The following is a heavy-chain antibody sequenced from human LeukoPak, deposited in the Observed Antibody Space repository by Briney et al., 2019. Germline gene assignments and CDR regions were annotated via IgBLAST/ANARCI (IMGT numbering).Heavy chain of an antibody. CDR3: AREGCSSDSCFYYFGY. D-gene: IGHD2-15*01. CDR1: GYTFTSYY. Sequence: ASVKVSCKASGYTFTSYYMHWVRQATGEGLEWMGMINPSGGSTSYAQKFQGRVTMTRDTSTSTVYMELSSLRSEDTAVYYCAREGCSSDSCFYYFGYWGQGTLVTVSS. J-gene: IGHJ4*02. CDR2: INPSGGST. V-gene: IGHV1-46*01.